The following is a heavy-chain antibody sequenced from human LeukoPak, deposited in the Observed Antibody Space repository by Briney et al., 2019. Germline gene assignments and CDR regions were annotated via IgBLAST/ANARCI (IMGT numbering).Heavy chain of an antibody. V-gene: IGHV4-34*01. Sequence: PSETLSLTCAVYGGSISGFYYTWIRQPPGKGLEWIGEIDHSGDTNYNPSLKSRAIVSVDTSKNQFSLKLSSVTAADTAVYYCARGPLLYYYDSSGYQDYWGQGTLVTVSS. CDR1: GGSISGFY. CDR2: IDHSGDT. J-gene: IGHJ4*02. D-gene: IGHD3-22*01. CDR3: ARGPLLYYYDSSGYQDY.